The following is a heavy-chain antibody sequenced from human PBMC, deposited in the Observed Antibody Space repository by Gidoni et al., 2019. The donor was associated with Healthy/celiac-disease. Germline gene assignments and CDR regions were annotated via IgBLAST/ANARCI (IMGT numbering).Heavy chain of an antibody. J-gene: IGHJ4*02. Sequence: QVQLQQWGAGLLKPSETLSLTCAVYGGSFSGYYWSWIRQPPGKGLEWIGEINHSGSTNYNPSLKSRVTISVDTSKNQFSLKLSSVTAADTAVYYCARASGYFDWLLYRLDYWGQGTLVTVSS. CDR2: INHSGST. V-gene: IGHV4-34*01. D-gene: IGHD3-9*01. CDR1: GGSFSGYY. CDR3: ARASGYFDWLLYRLDY.